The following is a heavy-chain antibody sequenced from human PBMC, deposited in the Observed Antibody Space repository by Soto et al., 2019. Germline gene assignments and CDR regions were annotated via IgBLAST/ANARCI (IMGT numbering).Heavy chain of an antibody. J-gene: IGHJ5*02. D-gene: IGHD6-19*01. Sequence: ESGGGVVRSGRSLTLSCAASGFSLRTYGMHWLRRAPGKGLEWVAFIWYDRTKKFYANSVKGRCTISKDNSNNILYLQMSGLRVEDTAVYYCARDVVKAVAGSVNWFDPWGQGTLVTVSS. CDR1: GFSLRTYG. CDR2: IWYDRTKK. V-gene: IGHV3-33*01. CDR3: ARDVVKAVAGSVNWFDP.